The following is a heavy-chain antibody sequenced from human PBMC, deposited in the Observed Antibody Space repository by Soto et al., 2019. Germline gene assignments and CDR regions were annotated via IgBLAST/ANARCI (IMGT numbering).Heavy chain of an antibody. CDR3: ESGPIQFCSGGTCYIV. J-gene: IGHJ4*02. D-gene: IGHD2-15*01. CDR1: GGSITSGGNY. Sequence: QVQLQESGPGLVKPSQTLSLTCTVSGGSITSGGNYWSWIRQHPGKGLEWIGYIYSSGNTYYNPSLNSRVTISLDTSKNHFSLKLSSVTAADTAVYYCESGPIQFCSGGTCYIVWGQGTLVTVSS. CDR2: IYSSGNT. V-gene: IGHV4-31*03.